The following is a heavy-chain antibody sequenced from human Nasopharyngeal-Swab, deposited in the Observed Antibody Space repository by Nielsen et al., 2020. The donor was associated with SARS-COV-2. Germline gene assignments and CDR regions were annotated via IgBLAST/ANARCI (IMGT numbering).Heavy chain of an antibody. J-gene: IGHJ6*02. Sequence: VRQAPGKGLGWVAVIWYDGSNKYYADSVKGRFTISRDNSKNTLYLQMNSLRAEDTAVYSCARDHVEVMRHCRSTSCYTSGSTIFRRYYAMDVWGQGTTVTVSS. V-gene: IGHV3-33*01. CDR3: ARDHVEVMRHCRSTSCYTSGSTIFRRYYAMDV. D-gene: IGHD2-2*02. CDR2: IWYDGSNK.